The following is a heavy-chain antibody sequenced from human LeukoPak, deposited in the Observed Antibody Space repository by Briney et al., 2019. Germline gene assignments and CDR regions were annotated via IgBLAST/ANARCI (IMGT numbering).Heavy chain of an antibody. CDR1: GDSVSSNSAA. V-gene: IGHV6-1*01. D-gene: IGHD6-19*01. CDR3: ARGGGVTVAGNLGY. Sequence: SQTLSLTCAISGDSVSSNSAAWNWIRQSPSRGLEWLGRTYYGSKWYNDYAVSVKSRITINPDTSKNQFSLQLNSVTPEDTAIYYCARGGGVTVAGNLGYWGQGTLVTVCS. J-gene: IGHJ4*02. CDR2: TYYGSKWYN.